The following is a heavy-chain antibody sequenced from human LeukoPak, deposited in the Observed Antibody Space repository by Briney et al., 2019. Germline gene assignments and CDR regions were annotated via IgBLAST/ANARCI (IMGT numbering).Heavy chain of an antibody. V-gene: IGHV3-30*18. CDR1: GFTFSSYG. J-gene: IGHJ4*02. D-gene: IGHD2-15*01. CDR3: AKVFSCSNCSGGFDY. CDR2: ISYDGSNK. Sequence: GGSLRLSCAASGFTFSSYGMHWVRQAPGKGLEWVAVISYDGSNKYYADSVKGRFTISRDNSKNTLYLQMNSLRAEDTAVYYCAKVFSCSNCSGGFDYWGQGTLVTVSS.